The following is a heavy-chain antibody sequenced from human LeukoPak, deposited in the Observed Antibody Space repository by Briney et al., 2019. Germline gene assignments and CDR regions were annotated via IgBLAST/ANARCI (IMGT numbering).Heavy chain of an antibody. D-gene: IGHD3-10*01. J-gene: IGHJ5*02. V-gene: IGHV4-4*07. CDR3: ARGLVRYYHGSGSYSSKYNWFDP. CDR1: GGSISSYY. Sequence: PSETLSLTCTVSGGSISSYYWSWIRQPAGKGLEWIGRIYTSGSTNYNPSLKSRVTMSVDTSKNQFSLKLSSVTAADTAVYYCARGLVRYYHGSGSYSSKYNWFDPWGQGTLVTVSS. CDR2: IYTSGST.